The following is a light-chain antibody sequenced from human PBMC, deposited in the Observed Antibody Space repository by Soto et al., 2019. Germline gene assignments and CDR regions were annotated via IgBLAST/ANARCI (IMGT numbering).Light chain of an antibody. Sequence: QSALTQPASVSGSPGQSITISCTGTSSDVGGYNYVSWYQQHPDKAPKPMIYEVINRPSGVSNRFSGSKSGNTASLTISGLQAEDEADYYCISYTSRSTDVLGTGNKVTAL. CDR1: SSDVGGYNY. CDR2: EVI. CDR3: ISYTSRSTDV. J-gene: IGLJ1*01. V-gene: IGLV2-14*01.